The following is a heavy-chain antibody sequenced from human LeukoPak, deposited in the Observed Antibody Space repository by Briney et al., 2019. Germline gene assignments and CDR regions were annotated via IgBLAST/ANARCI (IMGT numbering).Heavy chain of an antibody. D-gene: IGHD6-13*01. V-gene: IGHV3-23*01. CDR3: AKEGGYSSSWYISAYFDY. J-gene: IGHJ4*02. CDR2: LGGSGGST. Sequence: GGSLRLSCAASGFTFSSYAMSWVRQAPGKGLEWVSALGGSGGSTYYADSVKGRFTISRDNSKNTLYLQMNSLRAEDTAVYYCAKEGGYSSSWYISAYFDYWGQGTLVTVSS. CDR1: GFTFSSYA.